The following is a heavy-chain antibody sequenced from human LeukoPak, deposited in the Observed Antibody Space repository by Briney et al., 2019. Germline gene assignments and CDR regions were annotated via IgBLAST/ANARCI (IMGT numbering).Heavy chain of an antibody. CDR2: IRNKANRYTT. D-gene: IGHD1-26*01. CDR1: GFTFSDYY. CDR3: VKDLGRYRNNCFDY. J-gene: IGHJ4*02. V-gene: IGHV3-72*01. Sequence: GGSLRLSCAASGFTFSDYYMDWVRQAPGKGLEWVGRIRNKANRYTTEYATSVKGRFTISRDDSQNSLYLQMSSLKTEDTAVYYCVKDLGRYRNNCFDYWGQGTLVTVSS.